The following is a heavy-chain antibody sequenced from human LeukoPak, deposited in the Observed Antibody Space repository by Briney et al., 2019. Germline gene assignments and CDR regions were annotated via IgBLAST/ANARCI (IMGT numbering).Heavy chain of an antibody. CDR2: INHSGST. Sequence: SETLSLTCTVSGGSISSSSYYWSWIRQPPGRGLEWIGEINHSGSTNYNPSLKSRVTISVDTSKNQFSLKLSSVTAADTAVYYCARASYGYYLAKYYYYYYMDVWGKGTTVTVSS. D-gene: IGHD3-3*01. CDR3: ARASYGYYLAKYYYYYYMDV. J-gene: IGHJ6*03. CDR1: GGSISSSSYY. V-gene: IGHV4-39*07.